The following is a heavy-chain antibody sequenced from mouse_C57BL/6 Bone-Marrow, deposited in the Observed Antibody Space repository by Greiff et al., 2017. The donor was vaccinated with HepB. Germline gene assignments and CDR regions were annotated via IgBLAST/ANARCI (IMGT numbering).Heavy chain of an antibody. CDR2: ISSGGDYI. J-gene: IGHJ2*01. CDR1: GFTFSSYA. Sequence: EVKLVESGEGLVKPGGSLKLSCAASGFTFSSYAMSWVRQTPEKRLEWVAYISSGGDYIYYADTVKGRFTISRDNARNTLYLQMSSLKSEDTAMSYCTRECYGAFDYWGQGTTLTVSS. CDR3: TRECYGAFDY. D-gene: IGHD1-1*01. V-gene: IGHV5-9-1*02.